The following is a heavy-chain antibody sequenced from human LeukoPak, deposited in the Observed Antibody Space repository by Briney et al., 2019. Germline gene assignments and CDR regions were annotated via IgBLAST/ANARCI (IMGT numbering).Heavy chain of an antibody. V-gene: IGHV4-34*01. D-gene: IGHD2-2*01. J-gene: IGHJ6*02. CDR1: GGSFSGYY. CDR2: INHSGST. Sequence: SETLSLTCAVYGGSFSGYYWSWIRQPPGKGLEWIGEINHSGSTNYNPSLKSRVTISVDTSKNQFSLKLSSVTAADTAVYYCARGPLRYCSSTSCFGAYYYYGMDVWGQGTTVTVSS. CDR3: ARGPLRYCSSTSCFGAYYYYGMDV.